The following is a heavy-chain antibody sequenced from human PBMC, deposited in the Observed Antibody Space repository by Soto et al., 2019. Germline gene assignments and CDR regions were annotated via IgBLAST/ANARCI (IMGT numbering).Heavy chain of an antibody. J-gene: IGHJ4*02. CDR1: GFSFSSYA. CDR2: ISGSGGST. V-gene: IGHV3-23*01. CDR3: AKDLGELDYSDSSGYQAFDY. D-gene: IGHD3-22*01. Sequence: GSLRLCCVPSGFSFSSYAMSWVRQAPGKGLEWVSAISGSGGSTYYADSVKGRFTISRDNSKNTLYLQMNSLRAEDTAVYYCAKDLGELDYSDSSGYQAFDYWGQGTLVTVSS.